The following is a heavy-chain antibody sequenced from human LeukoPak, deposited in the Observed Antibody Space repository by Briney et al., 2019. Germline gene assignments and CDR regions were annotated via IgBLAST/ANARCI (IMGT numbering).Heavy chain of an antibody. CDR3: AREGGSGSFDY. D-gene: IGHD3-10*01. Sequence: GGTLRLSCGASGFTFSSYGMNWVRQAPGKGLEWVSTISGSGGSTYYADSVKGRFTISRDNSKNTLYLQMNSLRAEDTAVYYCAREGGSGSFDYWGQGTLVTVSS. V-gene: IGHV3-23*01. CDR2: ISGSGGST. CDR1: GFTFSSYG. J-gene: IGHJ4*02.